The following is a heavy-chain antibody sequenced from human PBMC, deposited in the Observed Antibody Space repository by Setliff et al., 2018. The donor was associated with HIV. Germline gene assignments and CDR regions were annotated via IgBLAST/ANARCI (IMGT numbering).Heavy chain of an antibody. CDR1: EYDINGQY. CDR2: INPNSGGT. Sequence: ASVKVSCKTSEYDINGQYINWVRQAPGQGLEWMGWINPNSGGTNYAQKFQGRVTMTRGTSISTAYMELSRLRSDDTAVYYCARVGIPRSGYFHWGQGTLVTVSS. J-gene: IGHJ4*02. V-gene: IGHV1-2*02. D-gene: IGHD3-22*01. CDR3: ARVGIPRSGYFH.